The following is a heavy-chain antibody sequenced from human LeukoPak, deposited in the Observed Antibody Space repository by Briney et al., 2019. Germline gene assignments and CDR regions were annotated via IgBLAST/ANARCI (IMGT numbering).Heavy chain of an antibody. Sequence: GGSLRLSCAASGFTFSSYWMSWVRQAPGKGLEWVANIKQDGSEKYYVDSVKGRFTISRDNAKNSLYLQMNSLRAEDTAVYYCARDFYYDSRGYYYGYWGQGTLVTVSS. CDR1: GFTFSSYW. D-gene: IGHD3-22*01. V-gene: IGHV3-7*01. CDR2: IKQDGSEK. J-gene: IGHJ4*02. CDR3: ARDFYYDSRGYYYGY.